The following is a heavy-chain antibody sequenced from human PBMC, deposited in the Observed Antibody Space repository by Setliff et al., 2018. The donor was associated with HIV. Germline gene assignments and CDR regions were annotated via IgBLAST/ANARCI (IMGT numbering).Heavy chain of an antibody. CDR1: GFTFSNYW. J-gene: IGHJ2*01. CDR3: ARDPSPYFDYGDWYFDL. CDR2: IAVDGSRT. D-gene: IGHD4-17*01. V-gene: IGHV3-74*01. Sequence: PGGSLRLSCAASGFTFSNYWMHWVSQAPGKGPVWVSRIAVDGSRTDYADSVKVRFTISREHAKNSLYLQMNSLRAEDTAFYYCARDPSPYFDYGDWYFDLWGRGTLVTVSS.